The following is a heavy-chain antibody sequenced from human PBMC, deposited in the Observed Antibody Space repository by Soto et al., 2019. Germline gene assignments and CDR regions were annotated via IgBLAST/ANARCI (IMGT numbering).Heavy chain of an antibody. CDR3: ARGQPTYSNYHYYYGMDV. CDR1: GGTFSSYA. J-gene: IGHJ6*02. CDR2: IIPIFGTA. Sequence: QVQLVQSGAEVKKPGASVKVSCKASGGTFSSYAISWVRQAPGQGLEWMGGIIPIFGTANYAQKFQGRVTITADESTSTAYMELSSLRSEETAVYYCARGQPTYSNYHYYYGMDVWGQGTTVTVSS. D-gene: IGHD4-4*01. V-gene: IGHV1-69*13.